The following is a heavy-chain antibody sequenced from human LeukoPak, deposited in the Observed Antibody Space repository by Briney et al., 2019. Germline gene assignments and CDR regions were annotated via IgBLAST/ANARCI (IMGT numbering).Heavy chain of an antibody. Sequence: GGSLRLSCAASGFTLSTYSMNWVRQAPGKGLEWVSSIISSGTYVQIADSLEGRFTISRDNAKNSVYLQMNSLRAEDTAVYYCTRLGPRGNYDIGVYYFDYWGQGTLVTVSS. D-gene: IGHD3-9*01. CDR1: GFTLSTYS. J-gene: IGHJ4*02. CDR3: TRLGPRGNYDIGVYYFDY. V-gene: IGHV3-21*06. CDR2: IISSGTYV.